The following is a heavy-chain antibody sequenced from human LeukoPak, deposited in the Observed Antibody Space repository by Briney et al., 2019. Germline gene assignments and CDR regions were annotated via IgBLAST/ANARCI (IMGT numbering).Heavy chain of an antibody. CDR1: GGSISSSSYY. CDR2: IYYSGST. CDR3: ARRRGDWNYAWYFDL. J-gene: IGHJ2*01. D-gene: IGHD1-7*01. Sequence: SETLSLTCTVSGGSISSSSYYWGWIRQPPGKGLEWIGSIYYSGSTYYNPSLKSRVTISVDTSKNQFSLKLSSVTAADTAVCYCARRRGDWNYAWYFDLWGRGTLVTVSS. V-gene: IGHV4-39*01.